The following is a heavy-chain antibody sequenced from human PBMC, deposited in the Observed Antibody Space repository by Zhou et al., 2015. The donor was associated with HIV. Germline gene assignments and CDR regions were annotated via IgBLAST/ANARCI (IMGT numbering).Heavy chain of an antibody. Sequence: QVQLVQSGAEVKKPGSSVKVSCKASGGTFSSYAISWVRQAPGQGLEWMGGIIPIFGTANYAQKFQGRVTITADESTSTAYMELSSLRSEDTAVYYCARDRDIVATIGAGNFDYWGQGTLVTVSS. D-gene: IGHD5-12*01. CDR2: IIPIFGTA. J-gene: IGHJ4*02. V-gene: IGHV1-69*12. CDR1: GGTFSSYA. CDR3: ARDRDIVATIGAGNFDY.